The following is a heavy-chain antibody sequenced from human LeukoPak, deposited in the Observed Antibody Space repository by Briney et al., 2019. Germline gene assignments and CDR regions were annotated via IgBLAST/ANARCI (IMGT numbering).Heavy chain of an antibody. CDR2: IIPIFGTA. Sequence: ASVKVSCKASGGTFSSYAISWVRQAPGQGLEWMGGIIPIFGTANYAQKFQGRVTITADESTSTAYMELSSLRSEDTAVYYCASRGYSYGFNWFDPWGQGTLVTVS. J-gene: IGHJ5*02. D-gene: IGHD5-18*01. CDR1: GGTFSSYA. V-gene: IGHV1-69*01. CDR3: ASRGYSYGFNWFDP.